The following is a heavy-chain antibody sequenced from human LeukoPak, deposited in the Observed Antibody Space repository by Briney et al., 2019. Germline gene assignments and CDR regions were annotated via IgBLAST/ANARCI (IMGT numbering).Heavy chain of an antibody. V-gene: IGHV1-2*02. J-gene: IGHJ4*01. CDR1: GYSFTGYY. D-gene: IGHD3-10*01. Sequence: ASVKVSCKASGYSFTGYYIQWVRQAPGQGLEWMGWINLNSGGTNYAQKFQGRVILTRDTSISTAYMELNRLRSDDTAVYYCAKVLSASGTYVDDYWGQGTLVTVSS. CDR2: INLNSGGT. CDR3: AKVLSASGTYVDDY.